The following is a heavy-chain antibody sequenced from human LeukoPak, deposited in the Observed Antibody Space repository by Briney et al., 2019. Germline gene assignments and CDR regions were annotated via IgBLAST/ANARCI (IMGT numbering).Heavy chain of an antibody. V-gene: IGHV4-59*08. Sequence: PSETLSLTCTVSGGSISSYYWSWIRHPPGKGLEWIGYIYYSGSTNYNPSLKSRVTISVDTSKNQFSLKLSSVTAADTAVYYCARHLYGTYYFDYWGQGTLVTVS. J-gene: IGHJ4*02. CDR2: IYYSGST. CDR1: GGSISSYY. D-gene: IGHD4-17*01. CDR3: ARHLYGTYYFDY.